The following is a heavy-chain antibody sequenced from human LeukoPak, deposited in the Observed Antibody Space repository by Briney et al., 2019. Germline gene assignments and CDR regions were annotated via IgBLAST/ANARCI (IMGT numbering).Heavy chain of an antibody. D-gene: IGHD2-15*01. CDR1: GFTFSSYG. V-gene: IGHV3-30*02. CDR2: IRYDGSNK. J-gene: IGHJ6*03. Sequence: PGGSLRLSCAASGFTFSSYGMHWVRQAPGKGLEWVAFIRYDGSNKYYADSVKGRFTISRDNSKNTLYLQMNSLRAEDTAVYYCAKDACGGSCYSHYYYYMDVWGKGTTVTVSS. CDR3: AKDACGGSCYSHYYYYMDV.